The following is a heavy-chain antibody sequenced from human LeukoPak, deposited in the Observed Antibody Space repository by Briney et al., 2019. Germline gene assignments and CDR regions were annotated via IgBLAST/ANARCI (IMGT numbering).Heavy chain of an antibody. Sequence: SETLSLTCTVSGDSISSYYCSWIRQPAGKGLEYIGRIYSTGSTNYNPSLKSRVTISVDTSKNHFSLKLSSVTAADTAVFYFATTASILAFDIWGQGTMVTVSS. CDR3: ATTASILAFDI. V-gene: IGHV4-4*07. CDR1: GDSISSYY. D-gene: IGHD3-3*01. J-gene: IGHJ3*02. CDR2: IYSTGST.